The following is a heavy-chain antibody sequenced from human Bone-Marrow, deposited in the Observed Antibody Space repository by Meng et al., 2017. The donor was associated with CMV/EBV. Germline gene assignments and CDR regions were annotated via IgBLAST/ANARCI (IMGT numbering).Heavy chain of an antibody. J-gene: IGHJ4*02. CDR2: ISYDGSNK. V-gene: IGHV3-30*19. CDR1: GFTFSSYG. D-gene: IGHD1-20*01. Sequence: GGSLRLSCAASGFTFSSYGMHWVRQAPDKGLEWVAVISYDGSNKYYADSVKGRFTISRDNSKNTLYLQMNSLRAEDTAVYYCARELDTYNYPRFFDYWGQGTLVTVSS. CDR3: ARELDTYNYPRFFDY.